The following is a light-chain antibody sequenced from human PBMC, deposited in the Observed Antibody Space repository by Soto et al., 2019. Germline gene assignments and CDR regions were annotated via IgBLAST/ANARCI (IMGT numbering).Light chain of an antibody. Sequence: QSVLTQLPSASGSPGQSVTMSCTGTNRDVGTHNYVSWYQQYPGKAPKLLIYDVVKRPSGIPHRFSGSKSGNTASLTVSGLQADDEADYYCFSYAGGSTFVFGTGTKVTVL. CDR1: NRDVGTHNY. J-gene: IGLJ1*01. CDR2: DVV. CDR3: FSYAGGSTFV. V-gene: IGLV2-8*01.